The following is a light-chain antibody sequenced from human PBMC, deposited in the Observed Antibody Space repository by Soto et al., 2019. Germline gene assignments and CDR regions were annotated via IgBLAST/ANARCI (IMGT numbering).Light chain of an antibody. Sequence: DIQMTQSPSSVSASIGDRVTITCRASQTISTWLDWYQQKPGKAPKLLIYAASSLQSGVPPRFSGSGSGADFTLTISSLQPEDFATYYCQQANSFPWTFGQGTKVEIK. CDR1: QTISTW. CDR3: QQANSFPWT. J-gene: IGKJ1*01. V-gene: IGKV1-12*02. CDR2: AAS.